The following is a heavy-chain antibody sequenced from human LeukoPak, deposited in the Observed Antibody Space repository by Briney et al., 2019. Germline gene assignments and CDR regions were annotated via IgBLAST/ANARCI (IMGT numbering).Heavy chain of an antibody. CDR3: AKRRFWYYYYMDV. D-gene: IGHD3-3*01. CDR2: ISGSGSGGST. J-gene: IGHJ6*03. V-gene: IGHV3-23*01. CDR1: GFTFNNFA. Sequence: GGSLRLSCAASGFTFNNFAMSWVRQAPGKGLEWVSGISGSGSGGSTYYADSVKGRFTISRDNSKNTLYLQMNSLRAEDTAVYYCAKRRFWYYYYMDVWGKGTTVTISS.